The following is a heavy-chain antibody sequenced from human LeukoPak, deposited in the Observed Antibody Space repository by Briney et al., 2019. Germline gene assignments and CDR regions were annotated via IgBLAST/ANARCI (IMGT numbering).Heavy chain of an antibody. CDR2: INHSGST. D-gene: IGHD3-3*01. CDR1: GGSFSGYY. Sequence: PSETLSLTCAVYGGSFSGYYWSWIRQPPGKGLEWIGEINHSGSTNYNPSLKSRVTISVDTSKNQFSLKLSSVTAEDTAVYYCVSLLRQDFWMFQDYWGQGTLVTVSS. V-gene: IGHV4-34*01. J-gene: IGHJ4*02. CDR3: VSLLRQDFWMFQDY.